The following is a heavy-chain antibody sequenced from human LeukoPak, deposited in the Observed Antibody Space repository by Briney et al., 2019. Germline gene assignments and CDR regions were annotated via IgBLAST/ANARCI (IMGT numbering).Heavy chain of an antibody. CDR3: SRDYRDNYGPRGFDP. V-gene: IGHV4-31*03. J-gene: IGHJ5*02. D-gene: IGHD5-24*01. CDR2: IYDSGST. CDR1: GGSISSGGYY. Sequence: SETLSLTCTVSGGSISSGGYYWSWIRQHPGKGLEWIGYIYDSGSTYYNPSLKSRVTISVDTSKNQFSLKLSSVTAADTAVYYCSRDYRDNYGPRGFDPWGQGTLVTVSS.